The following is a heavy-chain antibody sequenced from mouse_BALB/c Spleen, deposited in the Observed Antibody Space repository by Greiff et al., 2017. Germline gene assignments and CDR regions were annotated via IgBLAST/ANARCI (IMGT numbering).Heavy chain of an antibody. Sequence: QVQLQQPGAELVKPGASVKLSCKASGYTFTSYWMHWVKQRPGQGLEWIGEIDPSDSYTNYNQKFKGKATLTVDKSSSTAYMQLSSLTSEDSAVYYCGVGDAMDYWGQGTSVTVSS. V-gene: IGHV1-69*02. CDR3: GVGDAMDY. CDR1: GYTFTSYW. J-gene: IGHJ4*01. CDR2: IDPSDSYT. D-gene: IGHD1-1*01.